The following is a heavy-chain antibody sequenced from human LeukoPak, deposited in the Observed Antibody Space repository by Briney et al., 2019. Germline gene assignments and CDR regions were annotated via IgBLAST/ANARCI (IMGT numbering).Heavy chain of an antibody. CDR3: ANAGMIVVVTPLQH. Sequence: GGSLRLSCAASGFTFSSYAMSWVRQARGKGLEWVSAISGSGGSTYYADSVKGRFTISRDNSKNTLYLQMNSLRAEDTAVYYCANAGMIVVVTPLQHWGQGTLVTVSS. D-gene: IGHD3-22*01. V-gene: IGHV3-23*01. J-gene: IGHJ1*01. CDR2: ISGSGGST. CDR1: GFTFSSYA.